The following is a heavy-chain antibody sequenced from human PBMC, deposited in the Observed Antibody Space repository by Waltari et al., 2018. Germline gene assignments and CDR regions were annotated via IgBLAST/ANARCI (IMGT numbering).Heavy chain of an antibody. Sequence: QVHLVQSGAEVKKPGASVKVSCRASGYTLTAYYMHWVRQAPGQELEWMGRINPNTGVTTYTHKYLGRVTMTRDTSISTVYMELSSLRSDDTAIYYCAKEQGAGHWNFNYWGQGTLVTVSS. V-gene: IGHV1-2*06. J-gene: IGHJ4*02. CDR1: GYTLTAYY. D-gene: IGHD1-7*01. CDR3: AKEQGAGHWNFNY. CDR2: INPNTGVT.